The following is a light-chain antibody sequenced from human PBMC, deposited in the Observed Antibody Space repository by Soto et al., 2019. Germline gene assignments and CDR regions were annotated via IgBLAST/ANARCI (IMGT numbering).Light chain of an antibody. CDR2: GNN. Sequence: QAVVTQPPSVSGAPGQRVTISCTGSSSNIGAGYDVHWYRQLPGTAPKLLIYGNNNRPSGVPDRFSGSKSGTSASLAITGLQAEDEADYFCQSYDSSLSGVVFGGGTKLTVL. CDR3: QSYDSSLSGVV. V-gene: IGLV1-40*01. J-gene: IGLJ2*01. CDR1: SSNIGAGYD.